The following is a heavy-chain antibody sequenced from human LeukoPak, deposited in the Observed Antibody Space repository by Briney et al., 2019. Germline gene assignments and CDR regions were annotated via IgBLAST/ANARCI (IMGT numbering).Heavy chain of an antibody. CDR1: GGSISSGSYS. CDR2: IYPRGST. D-gene: IGHD7-27*01. Sequence: SETLSLTCAVSGGSISSGSYSWSWIRQPPGKGREWIGYIYPRGSTYYNPSLKSRVTMSLDRSANQFSLNLSSVTAADTAVYYCARFSPRAMGNYFDFWGQGTLVTVSS. V-gene: IGHV4-30-2*01. J-gene: IGHJ4*02. CDR3: ARFSPRAMGNYFDF.